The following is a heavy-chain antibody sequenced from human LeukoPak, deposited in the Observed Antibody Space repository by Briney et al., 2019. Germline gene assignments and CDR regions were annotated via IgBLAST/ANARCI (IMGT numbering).Heavy chain of an antibody. CDR2: ISSGGGTI. Sequence: GGSLRLSCAASGFTFSSYSINWVRQAPGKGLEWVSYISSGGGTIYYADSVKGRFTISRDNAKNSLYLQMNSLRGEDAAVYYCARDLSSTWYFFAYWGQGTLVTVSS. CDR1: GFTFSSYS. CDR3: ARDLSSTWYFFAY. D-gene: IGHD6-13*01. J-gene: IGHJ4*02. V-gene: IGHV3-48*01.